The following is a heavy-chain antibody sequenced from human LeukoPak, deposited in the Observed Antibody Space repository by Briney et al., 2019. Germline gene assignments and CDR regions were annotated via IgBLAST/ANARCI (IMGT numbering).Heavy chain of an antibody. CDR1: GGSISSYY. Sequence: PSETLSLTCTVSGGSISSYYWSWIRQPAGKGLEWIGRIYTGGSTNYNPSLKSRVTMSVDTSKNQFSLKLSSVTAADTAVYYCARGRHYDFWSGLYYFDYWAREPWSPSPQ. CDR3: ARGRHYDFWSGLYYFDY. J-gene: IGHJ4*02. D-gene: IGHD3-3*01. V-gene: IGHV4-4*07. CDR2: IYTGGST.